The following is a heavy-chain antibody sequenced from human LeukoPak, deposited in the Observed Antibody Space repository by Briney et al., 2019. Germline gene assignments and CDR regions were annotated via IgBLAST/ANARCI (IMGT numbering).Heavy chain of an antibody. D-gene: IGHD6-6*01. Sequence: GGSLRLSCVVSGFTFSSYPMSWVRQAPGKGLEWVSVISESGDVTHYADSMKGRFTISRDNTKNTLNLQMNSLRDEDTAIYYCARDSSHYLGSSDYWGQGTLVTVSS. CDR3: ARDSSHYLGSSDY. CDR2: ISESGDVT. CDR1: GFTFSSYP. V-gene: IGHV3-23*01. J-gene: IGHJ4*02.